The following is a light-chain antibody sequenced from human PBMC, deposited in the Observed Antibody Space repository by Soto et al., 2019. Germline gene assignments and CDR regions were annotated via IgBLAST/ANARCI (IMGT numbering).Light chain of an antibody. CDR1: QSISSW. CDR3: QQYNSIRET. J-gene: IGKJ2*01. CDR2: KAS. Sequence: DIQMTQSPSTLSASVGDTVTITCRASQSISSWLAWYQQKPGKAPKLLIYKASSLESGVPSRFSGSGSGTEFTLTISSLQPDDFATYYCQQYNSIRETFGQGTKLEIK. V-gene: IGKV1-5*03.